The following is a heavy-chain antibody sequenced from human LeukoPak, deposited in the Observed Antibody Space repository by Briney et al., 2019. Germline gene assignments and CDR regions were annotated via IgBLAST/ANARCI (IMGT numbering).Heavy chain of an antibody. Sequence: SETLSLTCGVFGGSFSGHFYSWIRQSPGKGLEWIGEITHRGSTNYNPSLKSRVTISVDTSKNQFSLKLTSVTAADTAVYYCASLDTTVTLFDYWGQGTLVTVSS. J-gene: IGHJ4*02. CDR1: GGSFSGHF. V-gene: IGHV4-34*01. D-gene: IGHD4-17*01. CDR3: ASLDTTVTLFDY. CDR2: ITHRGST.